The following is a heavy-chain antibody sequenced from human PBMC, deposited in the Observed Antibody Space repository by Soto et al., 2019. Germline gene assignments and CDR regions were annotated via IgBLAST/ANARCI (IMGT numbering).Heavy chain of an antibody. D-gene: IGHD6-19*01. CDR1: GFTVNSNY. CDR2: IYSGGST. Sequence: TGGSLRLSCAASGFTVNSNYMSWVRQAPGKGLEWVSVIYSGGSTYYADSVKGRFTISRDNSKNTLYLQMNSLRAEDTAVYYCFAVAGTGSFDYWGQGTLVTVSS. J-gene: IGHJ4*02. CDR3: FAVAGTGSFDY. V-gene: IGHV3-53*01.